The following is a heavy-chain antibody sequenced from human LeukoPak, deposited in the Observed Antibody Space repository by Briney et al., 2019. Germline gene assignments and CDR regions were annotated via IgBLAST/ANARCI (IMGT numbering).Heavy chain of an antibody. J-gene: IGHJ4*02. CDR2: IYYSGST. V-gene: IGHV4-59*01. CDR1: GVSISSYY. Sequence: PSETLSLTCTVSGVSISSYYWSWIRQPPGKGLEWIGYIYYSGSTNYNPSLKSRVTISVDTSKNQFSLKLSSVTAADTAVYYCARYAISTFDYWGQGTLVTVSS. D-gene: IGHD2-8*01. CDR3: ARYAISTFDY.